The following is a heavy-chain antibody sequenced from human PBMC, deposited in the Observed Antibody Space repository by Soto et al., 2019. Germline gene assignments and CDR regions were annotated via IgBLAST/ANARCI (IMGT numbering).Heavy chain of an antibody. J-gene: IGHJ4*02. CDR1: GGTFSSYT. V-gene: IGHV1-69*02. Sequence: ASVKVSCKASGGTFSSYTISWVRQAPGQGLEWMGRIIPILGIANYAQKFQGRVTITADKSTSTAYMELSSLRSEDTAVYYCASGVTFGGVIVNLDYWGQGTLVTVSS. D-gene: IGHD3-16*02. CDR2: IIPILGIA. CDR3: ASGVTFGGVIVNLDY.